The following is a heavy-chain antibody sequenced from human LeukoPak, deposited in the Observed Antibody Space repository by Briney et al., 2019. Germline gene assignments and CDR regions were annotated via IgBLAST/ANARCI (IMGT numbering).Heavy chain of an antibody. J-gene: IGHJ4*02. D-gene: IGHD6-19*01. CDR2: IYYSGST. CDR1: GGSIRSGDYY. V-gene: IGHV4-30-4*01. CDR3: ASGIAVAGTLDY. Sequence: SQTLSLTCTVSGGSIRSGDYYWSWIRQPPGKGLEWIGYIYYSGSTYYNPSLKSRVTISVDTSKNQFSLKLSSVTAADTAVYYCASGIAVAGTLDYWGQGTLVTVSS.